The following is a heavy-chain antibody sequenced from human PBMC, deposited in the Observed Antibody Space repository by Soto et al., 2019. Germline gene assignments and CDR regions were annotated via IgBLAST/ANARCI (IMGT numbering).Heavy chain of an antibody. CDR1: GYTFTTYG. CDR2: INPNSGHT. D-gene: IGHD3-22*01. V-gene: IGHV1-18*01. CDR3: ARGQVVNFDNWFDP. J-gene: IGHJ5*02. Sequence: QIQLLQSGAEVKQPGTSVKVSCQASGYTFTTYGIIWVRQAPGQGLEWMGWINPNSGHTNYAQNLQDRATMTPDTSTNTAYMELRSLRSDDTAVYFCARGQVVNFDNWFDPWGQGTLVTVSS.